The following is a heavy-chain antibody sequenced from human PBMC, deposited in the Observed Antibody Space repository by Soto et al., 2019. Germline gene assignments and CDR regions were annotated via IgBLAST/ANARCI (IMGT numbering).Heavy chain of an antibody. V-gene: IGHV4-59*01. Sequence: QVQLQESGPGLVKPSETLSLTCTVSGGSISSYYWSWIRQPPGKGLEWIGYIYYSGSTNYNPSLKSRVTISVDTYKDQFSLKLSSVTAADTAVYYCARGRRVYYYYYMDVWGKGTTVTVSS. CDR3: ARGRRVYYYYYMDV. D-gene: IGHD1-1*01. J-gene: IGHJ6*03. CDR2: IYYSGST. CDR1: GGSISSYY.